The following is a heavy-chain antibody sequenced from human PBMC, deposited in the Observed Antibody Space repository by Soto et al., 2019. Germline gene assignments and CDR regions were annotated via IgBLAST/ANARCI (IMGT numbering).Heavy chain of an antibody. Sequence: ETLSLTCTVSGGSISSYYWSWIRQPPGKGLEWIGYIYYSGSTNYNPSLKSRVTISVDTSKNQFSLKLSSVTAADTAVYSCARGGDSSGWWYYFDYWGQGTLVTVSS. CDR3: ARGGDSSGWWYYFDY. J-gene: IGHJ4*02. CDR2: IYYSGST. CDR1: GGSISSYY. D-gene: IGHD6-19*01. V-gene: IGHV4-59*01.